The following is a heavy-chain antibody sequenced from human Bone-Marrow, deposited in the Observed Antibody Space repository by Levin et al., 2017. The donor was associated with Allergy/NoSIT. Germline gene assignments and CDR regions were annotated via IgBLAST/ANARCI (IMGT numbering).Heavy chain of an antibody. CDR2: VSYDGRSK. D-gene: IGHD4/OR15-4a*01. J-gene: IGHJ4*02. V-gene: IGHV3-30*04. CDR3: ARDTYGDQGGPLDY. CDR1: GFTFSSHA. Sequence: SCAASGFTFSSHAMHWVRQAPGKGLEWVAAVSYDGRSKYHADSVKGRITISRDNSKNTVDLQVISLRAEDTGVYYCARDTYGDQGGPLDYWGQGILVSVSS.